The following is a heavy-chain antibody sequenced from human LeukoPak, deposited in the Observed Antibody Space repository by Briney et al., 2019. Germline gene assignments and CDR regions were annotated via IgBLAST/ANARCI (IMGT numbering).Heavy chain of an antibody. V-gene: IGHV4-34*01. D-gene: IGHD3-10*01. CDR3: ARGVGRLSLRFRESYFDY. Sequence: PSETLSLTCAVYGGSFSGYYWSWIRQPPGKGLEWIGEMNHSGSTNYNPSLKSRVTISVDTSKNQFSLKLSSVTAADTAVYYCARGVGRLSLRFRESYFDYWGQGTLVTVSS. CDR1: GGSFSGYY. CDR2: MNHSGST. J-gene: IGHJ4*02.